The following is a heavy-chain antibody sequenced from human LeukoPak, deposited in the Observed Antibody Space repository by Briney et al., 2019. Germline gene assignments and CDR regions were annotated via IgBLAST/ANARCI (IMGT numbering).Heavy chain of an antibody. CDR3: ASGSRGYYYLDAFDI. CDR1: GGTFSSYA. Sequence: SVTVSCKASGGTFSSYAISWVRQAPGQGLEWMGGIIPIFGTANYAQKFQGRVTITADESTSTAYMELSSLRSEDTAVYYCASGSRGYYYLDAFDIWGQGTMVTVSS. CDR2: IIPIFGTA. V-gene: IGHV1-69*13. D-gene: IGHD3-22*01. J-gene: IGHJ3*02.